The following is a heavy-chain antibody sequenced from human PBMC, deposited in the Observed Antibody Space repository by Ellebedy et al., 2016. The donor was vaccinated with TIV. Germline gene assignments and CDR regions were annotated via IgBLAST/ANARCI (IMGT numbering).Heavy chain of an antibody. D-gene: IGHD4-17*01. CDR2: ISAYNGDT. CDR1: GFTFTDNG. V-gene: IGHV1-18*01. CDR3: ARGGGEATVMISFDC. J-gene: IGHJ4*02. Sequence: AASVKVSCKASGFTFTDNGVTWVRQAPGQGLEWMGWISAYNGDTNYAQMLQGRVTMTTDTSTSTAYMELRSLRSDDTAVYYCARGGGEATVMISFDCWGQGTLVTVSS.